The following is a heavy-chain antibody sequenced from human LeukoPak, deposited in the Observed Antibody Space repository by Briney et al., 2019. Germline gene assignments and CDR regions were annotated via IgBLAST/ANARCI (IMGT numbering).Heavy chain of an antibody. CDR2: IYYSGST. V-gene: IGHV4-59*01. CDR3: ARRHYDFWSGQPANWFDP. Sequence: SETLSLTCAVYGGSFSGYYWSWIRQPPGKGLEGIGYIYYSGSTNYNPSLKSRVTISVDTSKNQFSLKLSSVTAADTAVYYCARRHYDFWSGQPANWFDPWGQGTLVTVSS. J-gene: IGHJ5*02. D-gene: IGHD3-3*01. CDR1: GGSFSGYY.